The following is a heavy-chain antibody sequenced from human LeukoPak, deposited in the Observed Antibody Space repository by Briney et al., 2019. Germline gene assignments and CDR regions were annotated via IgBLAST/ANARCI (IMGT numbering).Heavy chain of an antibody. CDR2: IRYDGSNK. J-gene: IGHJ5*02. V-gene: IGHV3-30*02. D-gene: IGHD1-26*01. Sequence: GGSLRLSCAASGFTFSSYDMHWVRQAPGKGLEWVAFIRYDGSNKYYADSVKGRFTISRDNSKNTLYLQMNSLRAEDTAVYYCAKHAWELRYDTWRNWFDPWGQGTLVTVSS. CDR1: GFTFSSYD. CDR3: AKHAWELRYDTWRNWFDP.